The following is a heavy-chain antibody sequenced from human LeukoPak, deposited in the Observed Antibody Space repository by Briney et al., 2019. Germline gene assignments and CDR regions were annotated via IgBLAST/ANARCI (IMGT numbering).Heavy chain of an antibody. D-gene: IGHD5-24*01. V-gene: IGHV3-48*03. Sequence: GGSLRLSRAASGFTFSSYEMNWVRQAPGKGLEWVSYISSSGTTIYYADSVKGRLTISRDNAKNSLYLQMNSLRAEDTAVYYCARETRVRWTDYWGQGILVTVSS. J-gene: IGHJ4*02. CDR1: GFTFSSYE. CDR2: ISSSGTTI. CDR3: ARETRVRWTDY.